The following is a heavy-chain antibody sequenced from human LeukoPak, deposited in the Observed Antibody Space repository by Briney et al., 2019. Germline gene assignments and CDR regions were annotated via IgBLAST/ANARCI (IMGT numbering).Heavy chain of an antibody. Sequence: ASVKVSCKASGYTFTSYGISWVRQAPGQGLGWMGWISAYNGNTNYAQKLQGRVTMTTDTSTSTAYMELRSLRSDDTAVYYCARDGRYDFWSGYYTGGDPDYWGQGTLVTVSS. D-gene: IGHD3-3*01. J-gene: IGHJ4*02. CDR1: GYTFTSYG. CDR2: ISAYNGNT. V-gene: IGHV1-18*01. CDR3: ARDGRYDFWSGYYTGGDPDY.